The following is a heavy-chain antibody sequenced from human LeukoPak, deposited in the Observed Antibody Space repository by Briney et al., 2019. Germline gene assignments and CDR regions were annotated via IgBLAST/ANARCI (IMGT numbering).Heavy chain of an antibody. CDR3: ARDANKKNYFDC. CDR2: IYTGGST. Sequence: QPGGSLRLSCAASGFTVSSSYMNWVRQAPGKGLEWVSVIYTGGSTYYADPVKGRFTISRDNSKNTLYLQMNSLRAEDTAVYYCARDANKKNYFDCWGQEPWSPSPQ. V-gene: IGHV3-53*01. D-gene: IGHD2/OR15-2a*01. CDR1: GFTVSSSY. J-gene: IGHJ4*01.